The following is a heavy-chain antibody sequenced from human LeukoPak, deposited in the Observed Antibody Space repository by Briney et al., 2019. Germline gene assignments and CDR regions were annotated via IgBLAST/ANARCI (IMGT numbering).Heavy chain of an antibody. CDR2: ISYDGSNK. D-gene: IGHD3-3*01. V-gene: IGHV3-30-3*01. CDR1: GFTFSSYA. J-gene: IGHJ4*02. CDR3: AKDSHPDDYDFWSGYPGEYFDY. Sequence: PGGSLRLSCAASGFTFSSYAMPWVRQAPGKGLEWVAVISYDGSNKYYADSVKGRFTISRDNSKNTLYLQVNSLRAEDTAVYYCAKDSHPDDYDFWSGYPGEYFDYWGQGTLVTVSS.